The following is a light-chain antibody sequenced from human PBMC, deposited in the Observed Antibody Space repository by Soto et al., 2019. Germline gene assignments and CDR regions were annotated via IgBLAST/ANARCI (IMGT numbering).Light chain of an antibody. Sequence: EIVLTQSPGTLSLSPGEGDTLSCRASQSVSSNSLAWYQQKPGQAPRLLIYGASNRATGIPDRFSGSGSGTDFTLTINRLEPEDFAVYYCQQYGSSPLTFGGGTKVEIK. CDR1: QSVSSNS. CDR3: QQYGSSPLT. CDR2: GAS. J-gene: IGKJ4*01. V-gene: IGKV3-20*01.